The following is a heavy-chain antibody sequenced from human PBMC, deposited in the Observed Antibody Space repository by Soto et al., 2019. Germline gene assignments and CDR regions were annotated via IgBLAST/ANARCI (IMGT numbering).Heavy chain of an antibody. CDR3: ARERGRYYYDSSGYSDY. D-gene: IGHD3-22*01. CDR1: GYTFTSYG. Sequence: ASVKVSCKASGYTFTSYGISWVRQAPGQGLEWMGWISAYNGNTNYAQKLQGRVTMTTDTSTSTAYMELRSLRSDDTSFYYCARERGRYYYDSSGYSDYWGQGTLVTVSS. J-gene: IGHJ4*02. V-gene: IGHV1-18*01. CDR2: ISAYNGNT.